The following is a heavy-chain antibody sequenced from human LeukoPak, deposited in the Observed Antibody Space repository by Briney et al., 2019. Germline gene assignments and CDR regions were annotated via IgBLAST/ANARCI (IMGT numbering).Heavy chain of an antibody. CDR3: ARGRRYCSSTSCYGYWFGY. Sequence: PSETLSLTCAVYGGSFSGYYWSWIRQPPGKGLEWIGEINHSGSTNYNPSLKSRVTISVDTSKNQFSLKLSSVTAADTAVYYCARGRRYCSSTSCYGYWFGYWGQGTLVTVSS. V-gene: IGHV4-34*01. CDR1: GGSFSGYY. D-gene: IGHD2-2*01. J-gene: IGHJ4*02. CDR2: INHSGST.